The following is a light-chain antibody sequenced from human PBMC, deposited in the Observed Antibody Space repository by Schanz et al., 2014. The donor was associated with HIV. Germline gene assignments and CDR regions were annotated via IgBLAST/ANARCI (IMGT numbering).Light chain of an antibody. CDR3: VSYTGTNNPV. CDR2: DVT. CDR1: SSDIGAYTY. Sequence: QSALTQPASVSGSPGQSITISCTGTSSDIGAYTYVSWYQQHPGKAPKLIIYDVTKRPSGVPDRFSGSKSGNTASLTVSGLQAEDEADYYCVSYTGTNNPVFGGGTKLTVL. V-gene: IGLV2-8*01. J-gene: IGLJ2*01.